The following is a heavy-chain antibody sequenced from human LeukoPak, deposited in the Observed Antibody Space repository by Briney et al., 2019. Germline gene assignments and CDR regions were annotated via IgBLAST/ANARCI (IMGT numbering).Heavy chain of an antibody. Sequence: KPSEALSLTCTVSGGSISSYYWSWIRQPPGKGLEWIGYIYYSGSTNYNPSLKSRVTISVDTSKNQFSLKLSSVTAADTAVYYCARSDSSGYPNDYWGQGTLVTVSS. V-gene: IGHV4-59*08. CDR3: ARSDSSGYPNDY. J-gene: IGHJ4*02. CDR1: GGSISSYY. D-gene: IGHD3-22*01. CDR2: IYYSGST.